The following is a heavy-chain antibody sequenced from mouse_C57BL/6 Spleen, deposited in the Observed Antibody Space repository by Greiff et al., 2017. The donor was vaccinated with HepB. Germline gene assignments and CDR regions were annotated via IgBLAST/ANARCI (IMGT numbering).Heavy chain of an antibody. CDR2: IYPGDGDT. V-gene: IGHV1-82*01. J-gene: IGHJ2*01. D-gene: IGHD4-1*01. CDR1: GYAFSSSW. Sequence: QVQLKESGPELVKPGASVKISCKASGYAFSSSWMNWVKQRPGKGLEWIGRIYPGDGDTNYNGKFKGKATLTADKSSSTAYMQLSSLTSEDSAVYFCARELGLFDYWGQGTTLTVSS. CDR3: ARELGLFDY.